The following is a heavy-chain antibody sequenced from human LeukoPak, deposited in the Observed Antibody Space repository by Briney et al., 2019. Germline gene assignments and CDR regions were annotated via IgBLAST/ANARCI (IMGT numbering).Heavy chain of an antibody. CDR1: GFPFSSFA. Sequence: PWGSLRPPWAASGFPFSSFAMPRVRQAPGKGPAWVAVISLEGSNKYYADSVKGRFTISRDNSKNTLYLQMNSLRAEDTAVYYCARDAGDIVVVPAAYHFDYWGQGTLVTVSS. D-gene: IGHD2-2*01. V-gene: IGHV3-30-3*01. CDR3: ARDAGDIVVVPAAYHFDY. J-gene: IGHJ4*02. CDR2: ISLEGSNK.